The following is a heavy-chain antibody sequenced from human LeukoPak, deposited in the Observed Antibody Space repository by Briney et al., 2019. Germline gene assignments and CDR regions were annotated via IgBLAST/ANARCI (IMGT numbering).Heavy chain of an antibody. CDR3: ARLSGTRDY. D-gene: IGHD1-1*01. CDR2: IYHSEST. J-gene: IGHJ4*02. CDR1: GYSISSGYY. Sequence: SETLSLTCAVSGYSISSGYYWGWIRQPPGKGLEWIGSIYHSESTYYNPSLKSRVTISVDTSKNQFSLKLSSVTAADTAVYYCARLSGTRDYWGQGTLVTVSS. V-gene: IGHV4-38-2*01.